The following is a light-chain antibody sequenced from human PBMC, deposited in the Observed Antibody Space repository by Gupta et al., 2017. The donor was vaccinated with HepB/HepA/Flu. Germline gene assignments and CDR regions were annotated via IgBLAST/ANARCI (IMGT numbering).Light chain of an antibody. V-gene: IGLV2-11*01. CDR1: STDVHTSNY. Sequence: QSALTQPRSVSGSPGQSVIISCTGISTDVHTSNYVSWYQQFPGKAPRLIIYDVNSRSSGAPGRFSASKAGNTSSLTISGPPQDDAADYYCCAYVGGYVYVFGSGTEVTVL. CDR3: CAYVGGYVYV. J-gene: IGLJ1*01. CDR2: DVN.